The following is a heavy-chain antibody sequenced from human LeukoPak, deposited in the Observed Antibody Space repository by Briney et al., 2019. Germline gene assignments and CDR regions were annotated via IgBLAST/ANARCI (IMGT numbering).Heavy chain of an antibody. D-gene: IGHD2-15*01. Sequence: SETLSLTCTVSGGSISSYYWSWIRQPPGKGLEWIGYIYYSGRTNYNPSLKSRVTISVDTYKNQFSLKLSSVTAADTAVYYCARDRLPRGGYWGQGTLVTVSS. CDR2: IYYSGRT. J-gene: IGHJ4*02. V-gene: IGHV4-59*01. CDR3: ARDRLPRGGY. CDR1: GGSISSYY.